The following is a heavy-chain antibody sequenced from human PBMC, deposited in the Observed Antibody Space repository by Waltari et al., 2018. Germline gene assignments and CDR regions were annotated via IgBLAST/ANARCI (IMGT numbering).Heavy chain of an antibody. CDR1: GYTFTSYD. Sequence: QVQLVQSGAEVKKPGASVKVSGKASGYTFTSYDINWVRQATGQGLEWMGWMNPNSGNTGYAQKFQGRVTITRNTSISTAYMELSSLRSEDTAVYYCARGTSKYYDFWSGYYLDYWGQGTLVTVSS. V-gene: IGHV1-8*03. CDR3: ARGTSKYYDFWSGYYLDY. J-gene: IGHJ4*02. D-gene: IGHD3-3*01. CDR2: MNPNSGNT.